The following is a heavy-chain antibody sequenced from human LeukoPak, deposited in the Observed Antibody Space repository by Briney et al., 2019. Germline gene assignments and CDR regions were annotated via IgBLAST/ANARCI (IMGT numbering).Heavy chain of an antibody. CDR2: FDPEDGET. J-gene: IGHJ4*02. Sequence: ASVKVSCKVSGYTLTELSMHWVRQAPGKGLEWMGGFDPEDGETIYAQKFQGRVTMNEDTSTDTAYMELSSLRSEDTAVYYCATAQCTNGVCSQNLDYWGQGTLVTVSS. V-gene: IGHV1-24*01. CDR3: ATAQCTNGVCSQNLDY. CDR1: GYTLTELS. D-gene: IGHD2-8*01.